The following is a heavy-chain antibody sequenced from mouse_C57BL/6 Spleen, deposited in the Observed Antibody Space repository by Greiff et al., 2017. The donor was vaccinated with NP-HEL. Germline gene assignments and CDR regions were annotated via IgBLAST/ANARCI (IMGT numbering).Heavy chain of an antibody. CDR2: ISSGSSTI. J-gene: IGHJ1*03. Sequence: EVQLVESGGGLVKPGGSLKLSCAASGFTFSDYGMDWVRPAPAQGLEWVAYISSGSSTIYYADTVKGRFTISRDNAKNTLFLQMTSLRAEDTAMYYCARLFGVARYFEVWGTGTTVTVSS. CDR3: ARLFGVARYFEV. CDR1: GFTFSDYG. V-gene: IGHV5-17*01. D-gene: IGHD1-1*01.